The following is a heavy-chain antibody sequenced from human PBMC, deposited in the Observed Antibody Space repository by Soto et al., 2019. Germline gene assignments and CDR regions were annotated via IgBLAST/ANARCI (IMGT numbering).Heavy chain of an antibody. CDR2: IYPGDSDT. CDR3: ARFAPTGLDN. J-gene: IGHJ4*02. V-gene: IGHV5-51*01. CDR1: GYTFATHL. Sequence: GESLKISFKGSGYTFATHLIAWVRQMPGKGLEWMGIIYPGDSDTRYSPSFQGQVTISADKSFSTAYLQWSSLKASDTAIYLCARFAPTGLDNRGQGTPVTVCS.